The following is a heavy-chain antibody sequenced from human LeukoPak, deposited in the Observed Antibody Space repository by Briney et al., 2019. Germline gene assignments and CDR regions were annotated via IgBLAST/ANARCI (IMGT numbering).Heavy chain of an antibody. J-gene: IGHJ4*02. CDR1: GFTFSSYA. CDR3: ARDQGDYQLLEDY. D-gene: IGHD2-2*01. V-gene: IGHV3-23*01. CDR2: ISGSGGST. Sequence: GGSLRLSCAASGFTFSSYAMSWVRQAPGKGLEWVSAISGSGGSTYYADSVKGRFTISRDNSKNTLYLQMNSLRAEDTAVYYCARDQGDYQLLEDYWGQGTLVTVSS.